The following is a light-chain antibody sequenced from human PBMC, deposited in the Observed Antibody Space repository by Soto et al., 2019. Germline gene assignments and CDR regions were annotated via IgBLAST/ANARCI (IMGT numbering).Light chain of an antibody. Sequence: DIQMTQSPSSLSASVGDRVTFTCRSSQTISNYLNWYQQKPGKAPKLLIYAASTLQSGVPSRFSGSGSGTDCTRTIISLQTEDFSTYYCQQSYRTWTCGQGTKV. CDR2: AAS. V-gene: IGKV1-39*01. CDR3: QQSYRTWT. J-gene: IGKJ1*01. CDR1: QTISNY.